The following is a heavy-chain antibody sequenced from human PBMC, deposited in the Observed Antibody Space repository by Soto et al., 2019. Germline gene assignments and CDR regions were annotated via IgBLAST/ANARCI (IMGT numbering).Heavy chain of an antibody. D-gene: IGHD2-2*01. V-gene: IGHV6-1*01. CDR2: TYYRSKWYN. Sequence: PSQTLSLTCAISGDSVSSNSAAWNWIRQSPSRGLEWLGRTYYRSKWYNDYAVSVESRITINPDTSKNQFSLQLNSVTPEDTAVYYCARGASVVVPAAGIGAFDIWGQGTMVTVSS. CDR1: GDSVSSNSAA. J-gene: IGHJ3*02. CDR3: ARGASVVVPAAGIGAFDI.